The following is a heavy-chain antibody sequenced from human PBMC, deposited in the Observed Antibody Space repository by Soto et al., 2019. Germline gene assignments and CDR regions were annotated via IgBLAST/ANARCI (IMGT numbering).Heavy chain of an antibody. D-gene: IGHD1-26*01. J-gene: IGHJ6*02. CDR1: GFTFSNAW. CDR2: IKSKTDGGTT. Sequence: ESGGGLVKPGGSLRLSCAASGFTFSNAWMSWVRQAPGKGLEWVGRIKSKTDGGTTDYAAPVKGRFTISRDDSKNTLYLQMNSLKTEDTAVYYCTISGSYRYYGMDVWGQGTTVTVSS. CDR3: TISGSYRYYGMDV. V-gene: IGHV3-15*01.